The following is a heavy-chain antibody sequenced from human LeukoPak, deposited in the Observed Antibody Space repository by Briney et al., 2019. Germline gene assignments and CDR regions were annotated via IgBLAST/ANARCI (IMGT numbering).Heavy chain of an antibody. CDR3: AKDNHFDY. J-gene: IGHJ4*02. D-gene: IGHD1-14*01. V-gene: IGHV3-23*01. Sequence: GGSLRLSCAASGFTFGSYGMSWVRQAPGKGLEWVSTISGSGGSTWYADSVKGRFTISRDNSKNTLYLQMNSLRAEDTAVYYCAKDNHFDYWGQGTLVTVSS. CDR1: GFTFGSYG. CDR2: ISGSGGST.